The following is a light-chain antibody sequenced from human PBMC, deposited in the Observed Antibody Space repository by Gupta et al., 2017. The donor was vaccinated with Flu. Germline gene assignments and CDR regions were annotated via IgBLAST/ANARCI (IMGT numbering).Light chain of an antibody. V-gene: IGKV2-30*02. Sequence: DVVMTQSPLFLPVTLGQPASISCRSSQRLVHSDGNTYLHWFQQRPGQSPRRLIYKISNRDSGVPDRFSGSGSGTEFTLNISRVEAEDVGIYYCRHYVRWPWTFGRGTKVEIK. CDR2: KIS. CDR3: RHYVRWPWT. J-gene: IGKJ1*01. CDR1: QRLVHSDGNTY.